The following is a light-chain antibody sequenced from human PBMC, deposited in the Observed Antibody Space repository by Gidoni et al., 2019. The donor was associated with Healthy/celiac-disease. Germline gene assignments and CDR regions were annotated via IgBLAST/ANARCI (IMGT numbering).Light chain of an antibody. J-gene: IGKJ2*01. CDR1: QDISNY. CDR3: QQYDNLPPYT. V-gene: IGKV1-33*01. CDR2: DAS. Sequence: DIQMTQSPSSLSASVGDRVTITCQASQDISNYFNWYQQKPGKAPKLLIYDASNLETGVPSRFSGSGSGTDFTFAISSLQPEAIATYYCQQYDNLPPYTFGQGTKLEIK.